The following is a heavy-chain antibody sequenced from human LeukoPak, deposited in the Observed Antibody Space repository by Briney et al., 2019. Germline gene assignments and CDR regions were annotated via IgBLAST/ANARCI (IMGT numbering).Heavy chain of an antibody. V-gene: IGHV4-34*01. CDR3: ARGRPIILLWFGDPPIEYYFDY. J-gene: IGHJ4*02. CDR1: GGSFSGYY. CDR2: INHSGST. Sequence: SESLSLTCAVYGGSFSGYYWSWIRQPPGKGLEWIGEINHSGSTHYNPSLKSRVTISVDTSKNQFSLKLSSVTAADTAVYYCARGRPIILLWFGDPPIEYYFDYWGQGTLVTVSS. D-gene: IGHD3-10*01.